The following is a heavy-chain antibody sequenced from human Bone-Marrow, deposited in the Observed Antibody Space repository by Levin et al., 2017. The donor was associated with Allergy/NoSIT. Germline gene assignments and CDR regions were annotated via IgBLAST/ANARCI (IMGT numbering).Heavy chain of an antibody. CDR3: TTDPPIVVVIYDAFDI. J-gene: IGHJ3*02. CDR2: IKSKTDGGTT. D-gene: IGHD3-22*01. Sequence: GGSLRLSCAASGFTFSNAWMSWVRQAPGKGLEWVGRIKSKTDGGTTDYAAPVKGRFTISRDDSKNTLYLQMNSLKTEDTAVYYCTTDPPIVVVIYDAFDIWGQGTMVTVSS. V-gene: IGHV3-15*01. CDR1: GFTFSNAW.